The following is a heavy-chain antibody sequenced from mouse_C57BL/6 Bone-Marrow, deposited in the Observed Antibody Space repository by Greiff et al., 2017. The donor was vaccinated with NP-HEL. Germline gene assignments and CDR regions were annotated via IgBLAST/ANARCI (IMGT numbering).Heavy chain of an antibody. CDR3: ARDSGYACDY. CDR1: GYTFTSYW. D-gene: IGHD3-2*02. J-gene: IGHJ2*01. CDR2: INPNNGGT. V-gene: IGHV1-53*01. Sequence: VQLQESGTELVKPGASVKLSCKASGYTFTSYWMHWLKQRPGQGLEWIGNINPNNGGTNDNEKFKTKATLTVDKSSSTAYMQLSSLTSEDSAVYYCARDSGYACDYWGQGTTLTVSS.